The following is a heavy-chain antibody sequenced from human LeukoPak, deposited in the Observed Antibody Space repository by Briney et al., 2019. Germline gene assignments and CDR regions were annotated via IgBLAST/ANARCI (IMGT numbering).Heavy chain of an antibody. J-gene: IGHJ4*02. CDR3: AREWFGECFDY. D-gene: IGHD3-10*01. CDR2: IYYSGST. V-gene: IGHV4-30-4*01. CDR1: GGSISSGDYY. Sequence: SETLSLTCTVSGGSISSGDYYWRWIRQPPGKGLEWIGYIYYSGSTYYNPSLKSRVTISVDTSKNQFSLKLSSVTAADTAVYYCAREWFGECFDYWGQGTLVTVSS.